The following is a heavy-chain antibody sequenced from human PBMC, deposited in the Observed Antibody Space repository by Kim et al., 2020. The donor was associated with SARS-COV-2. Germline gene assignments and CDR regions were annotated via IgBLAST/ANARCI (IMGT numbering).Heavy chain of an antibody. Sequence: SETLSLTCAVSGGSISSSNWWSWVRQPPGKGLEWIGEIYHSGSTNYNPSLKSRVTISVDKSKNQFSLKLSSVTAADTAVYYCARDPYMVQGVRFDYWGQGTLVTVSS. J-gene: IGHJ4*02. D-gene: IGHD3-10*01. V-gene: IGHV4-4*02. CDR1: GGSISSSNW. CDR2: IYHSGST. CDR3: ARDPYMVQGVRFDY.